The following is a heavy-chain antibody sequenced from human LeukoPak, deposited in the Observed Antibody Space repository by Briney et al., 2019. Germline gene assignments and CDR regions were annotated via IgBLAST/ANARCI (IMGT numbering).Heavy chain of an antibody. V-gene: IGHV3-30*02. D-gene: IGHD1-26*01. CDR2: IRYDGSNK. CDR3: AKDRVGATYYFDY. Sequence: PGGSLRLSCAASGFTFSSYGMHWVRQAPGKGLEWVAFIRYDGSNKYYADSVRGRFTISRDNSKNTLYLQVNSLRAEDTAVYYCAKDRVGATYYFDYWGQGTLVTVSS. J-gene: IGHJ4*02. CDR1: GFTFSSYG.